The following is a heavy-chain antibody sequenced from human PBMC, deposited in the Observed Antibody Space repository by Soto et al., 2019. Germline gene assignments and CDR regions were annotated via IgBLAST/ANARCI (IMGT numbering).Heavy chain of an antibody. CDR3: ARLRSSSYYYYGMDV. Sequence: XESLKLSSKGCGYSFTSYWISWVRQMPGKGLEWMGRIDPSDSYTNYSPSFQGHVTISADKSISTAYLQWSSLKASDTAMYYCARLRSSSYYYYGMDVWGQGTTVTVSS. CDR2: IDPSDSYT. D-gene: IGHD6-6*01. CDR1: GYSFTSYW. V-gene: IGHV5-10-1*01. J-gene: IGHJ6*02.